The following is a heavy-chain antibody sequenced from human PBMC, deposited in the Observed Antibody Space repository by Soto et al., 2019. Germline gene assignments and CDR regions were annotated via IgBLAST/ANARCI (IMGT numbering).Heavy chain of an antibody. Sequence: GASVKVSCKASGYTFTSYYMHWVRQAPGQGLEWMGIINPSGGSTSYAQKLKGRVTITRDTSTSTVYMELSSLRSEDTDVYYCARVSPLHYDFWSGYSNPTPYDYWGQGTLVTVSS. D-gene: IGHD3-3*01. CDR3: ARVSPLHYDFWSGYSNPTPYDY. CDR1: GYTFTSYY. CDR2: INPSGGST. J-gene: IGHJ4*02. V-gene: IGHV1-46*01.